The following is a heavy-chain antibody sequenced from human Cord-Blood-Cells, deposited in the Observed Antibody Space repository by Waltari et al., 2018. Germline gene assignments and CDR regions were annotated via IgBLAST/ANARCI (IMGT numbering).Heavy chain of an antibody. V-gene: IGHV3-9*03. CDR1: GFTFDDYA. CDR3: AKGGRGRNYTFDY. D-gene: IGHD1-7*01. J-gene: IGHJ4*02. Sequence: EVQLVESGGGLVQPGRSLRLSCAASGFTFDDYAMHWVRQAPGKGLEWVSGISWNSGSIGYADSVKGRFTISRDNAKNSLYLQMNSLRAEDMALYYCAKGGRGRNYTFDYWGQGTLVTVSS. CDR2: ISWNSGSI.